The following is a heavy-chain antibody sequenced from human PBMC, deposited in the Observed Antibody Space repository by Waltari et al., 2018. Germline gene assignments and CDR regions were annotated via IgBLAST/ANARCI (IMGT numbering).Heavy chain of an antibody. J-gene: IGHJ4*02. CDR3: ARIQKGGYSYGSGYFDY. CDR1: GFSLSNARMG. D-gene: IGHD5-18*01. CDR2: IFSNDEK. V-gene: IGHV2-26*01. Sequence: QVTLKESGPVLVKPTETLTLTCTVSGFSLSNARMGVSWIRQPPGKALEWLAHIFSNDEKSYSTSRKGRLTISKDTSKSQVVLTMTNMDPVDTATYYCARIQKGGYSYGSGYFDYWGQGTLVTVSS.